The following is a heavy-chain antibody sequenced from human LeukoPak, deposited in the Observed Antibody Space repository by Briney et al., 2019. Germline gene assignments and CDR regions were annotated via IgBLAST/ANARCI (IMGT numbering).Heavy chain of an antibody. D-gene: IGHD4-23*01. Sequence: GGSLRLSCAASGFPFSSYAMQWVRQAPGKGLEYVSAISSNGGGTFYASSVKDRFTISRDSSKNMVYLQMGSLRAEDMAVYYCARQSPYGGNDYWGQGTLVTVSS. J-gene: IGHJ4*02. CDR2: ISSNGGGT. CDR1: GFPFSSYA. CDR3: ARQSPYGGNDY. V-gene: IGHV3-64*01.